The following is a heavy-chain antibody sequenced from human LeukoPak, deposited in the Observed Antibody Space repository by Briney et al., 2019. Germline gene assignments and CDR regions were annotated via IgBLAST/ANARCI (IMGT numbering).Heavy chain of an antibody. CDR3: AKRDGYNPYFDY. Sequence: GGSLRLSCSASGFTFTTYGMNWVRQAPGKGLEWVSGIGGSGVRTYYADSVKGRFTISRDNSKNTLYLQMNNLRAEDTAVYYCAKRDGYNPYFDYWGQGTLVTVSS. D-gene: IGHD5-24*01. J-gene: IGHJ4*02. CDR1: GFTFTTYG. V-gene: IGHV3-23*01. CDR2: IGGSGVRT.